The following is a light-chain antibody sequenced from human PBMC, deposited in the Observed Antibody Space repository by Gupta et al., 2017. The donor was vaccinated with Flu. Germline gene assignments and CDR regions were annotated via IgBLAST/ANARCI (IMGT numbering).Light chain of an antibody. V-gene: IGLV3-1*01. CDR1: NVEDKF. CDR2: QDN. J-gene: IGLJ2*01. CDR3: QAWDTITQMF. Sequence: PGQTAIMTCSGENVEDKFASWYQLKPGQSPVLLIYQDNGRPSGIPGRFSGANSGNTSTLTITGTQVLDEADYYCQAWDTITQMFFGGGTRLTVL.